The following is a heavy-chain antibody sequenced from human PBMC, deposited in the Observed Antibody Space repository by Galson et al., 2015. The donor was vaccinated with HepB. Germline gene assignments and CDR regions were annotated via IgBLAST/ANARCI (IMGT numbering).Heavy chain of an antibody. V-gene: IGHV3-11*06. CDR2: ISGNSGNT. D-gene: IGHD6-25*01. CDR3: GRDLSGGYLSDTLDI. CDR1: GFTFSDYY. Sequence: SLRLSCAASGFTFSDYYLSWVRQAPGKGLEWLCYISGNSGNTNCADSVKGRFTISRDNAKNSLSLQMNSLRGEGTAVYYCGRDLSGGYLSDTLDIWGQGTIVTVSS. J-gene: IGHJ3*02.